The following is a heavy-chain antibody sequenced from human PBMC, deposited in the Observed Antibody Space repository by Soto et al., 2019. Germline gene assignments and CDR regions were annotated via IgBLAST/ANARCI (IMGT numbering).Heavy chain of an antibody. CDR3: AVYDSSGYYISS. J-gene: IGHJ5*02. CDR1: GGSFSGYY. D-gene: IGHD3-22*01. V-gene: IGHV4-34*01. CDR2: INHSGST. Sequence: LALTCGVYGGSFSGYYWSWIRQPPGKGLEWIGEINHSGSTNYNPSLKSRVTISVDTSKNQFSLKLSSVTAADTAVYYCAVYDSSGYYISSWGQGTLVTVS.